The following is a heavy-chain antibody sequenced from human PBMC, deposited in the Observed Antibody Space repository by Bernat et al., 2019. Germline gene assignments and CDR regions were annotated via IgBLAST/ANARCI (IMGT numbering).Heavy chain of an antibody. Sequence: QVQLQQWGAGLLKPSETLSLTCAVYGGSFSGYYWSWIRQPPGKGLEWIGEINHSGSTNYNPSLKSQVTISVDTSKNQFSLKLSSVTAADTAVYYCAVGVVSSSGYFDYWGQGTLVTVSS. CDR3: AVGVVSSSGYFDY. CDR2: INHSGST. V-gene: IGHV4-34*01. D-gene: IGHD3-22*01. CDR1: GGSFSGYY. J-gene: IGHJ4*02.